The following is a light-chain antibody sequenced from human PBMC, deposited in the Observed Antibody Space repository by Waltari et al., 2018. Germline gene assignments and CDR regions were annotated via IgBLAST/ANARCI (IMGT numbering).Light chain of an antibody. CDR2: DAS. CDR1: QSISSDS. J-gene: IGKJ4*01. V-gene: IGKV3D-20*01. CDR3: QQYGSSLLT. Sequence: EIVLTQSPATLSLSPGERATLSCGASQSISSDSLAWYQQKPGLAPRLLMYDASSRATGIPDRCSGSGSGRDFTLTISRLEPEDFAVYYCQQYGSSLLTFGGGTKLEIK.